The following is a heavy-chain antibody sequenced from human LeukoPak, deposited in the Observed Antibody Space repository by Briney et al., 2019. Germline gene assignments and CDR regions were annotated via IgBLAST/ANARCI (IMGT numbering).Heavy chain of an antibody. D-gene: IGHD6-13*01. V-gene: IGHV1-2*02. J-gene: IGHJ4*02. CDR1: GYTFTGYY. CDR3: ARAGRRIAAAHDY. Sequence: ASVKVSCKASGYTFTGYYMHWARQAPGQGLEWMGWINPNSGGTNYAQKFQGRVTMTRDTSISTAYMELSRLRSDDTAVYYCARAGRRIAAAHDYWGQGTLVTVSS. CDR2: INPNSGGT.